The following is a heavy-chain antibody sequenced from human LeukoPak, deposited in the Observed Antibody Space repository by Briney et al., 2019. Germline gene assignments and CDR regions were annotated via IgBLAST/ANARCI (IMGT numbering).Heavy chain of an antibody. Sequence: GGSLRLSCAASGFTFNNYAMGWVRQAPGKGLEWVSAITDSGGDTYYADSVRGRFTISRDNSQNTLYLQMNSLRAEDTAVYYCPKGSAAARPYYFDYWGQGILVTVSS. CDR2: ITDSGGDT. D-gene: IGHD6-13*01. CDR1: GFTFNNYA. V-gene: IGHV3-23*01. CDR3: PKGSAAARPYYFDY. J-gene: IGHJ4*02.